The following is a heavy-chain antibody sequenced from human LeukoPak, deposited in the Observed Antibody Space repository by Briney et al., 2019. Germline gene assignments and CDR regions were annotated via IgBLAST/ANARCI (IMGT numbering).Heavy chain of an antibody. D-gene: IGHD6-6*01. CDR1: GFTFDDYA. Sequence: PGGSLRLSCAASGFTFDDYAMHWVRQAPGKGLEWVSGISRNSGSIGYADSVKGRFTISRDNAKNSLYLQMNSLRAEDTALYYCAKGIAARLTYYGMDVWGQGATVTVSS. V-gene: IGHV3-9*01. CDR3: AKGIAARLTYYGMDV. CDR2: ISRNSGSI. J-gene: IGHJ6*02.